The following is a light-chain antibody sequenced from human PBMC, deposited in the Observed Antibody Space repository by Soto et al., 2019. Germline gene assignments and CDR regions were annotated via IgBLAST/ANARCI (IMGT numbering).Light chain of an antibody. J-gene: IGLJ3*02. Sequence: QSVLTQPPSASGTPGQTVTISSSGSSSNIGTNYVFWYQHLPGTAPKLLIYGNNQRPSGVPDRFSDSRSGTSASLAISGLRPEDEADYYCAVWDDSLSGVVFGGGTKLTVL. V-gene: IGLV1-47*01. CDR1: SSNIGTNY. CDR2: GNN. CDR3: AVWDDSLSGVV.